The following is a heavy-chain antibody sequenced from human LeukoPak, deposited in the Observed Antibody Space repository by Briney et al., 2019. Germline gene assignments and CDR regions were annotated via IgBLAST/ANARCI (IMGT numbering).Heavy chain of an antibody. V-gene: IGHV1-69*05. J-gene: IGHJ4*02. CDR1: LCTFSSYA. D-gene: IGHD1-7*01. CDR2: IIPIFGTA. Sequence: SVKVSCKHSLCTFSSYAISWVRQAPGQGLEWMGGIIPIFGTANYAQKFQGRVTITTDESTSTAYMELSSLRSEDTAVYYCAKLDDYWGQGTLVTVSS. CDR3: AKLDDY.